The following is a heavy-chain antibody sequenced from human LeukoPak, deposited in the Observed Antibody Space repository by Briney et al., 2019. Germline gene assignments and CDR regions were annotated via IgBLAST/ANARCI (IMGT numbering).Heavy chain of an antibody. Sequence: GGSLRLSCAASGFTFSSYGMHWVRQAPGKGLEWVAVIWYDGSNKYYADSVKGRFTISRDNSKNTLYLQMNSLRAEDTAVYYCAGDPGYYYDSSGDSTGYYFDYWGQGTLVTVSS. J-gene: IGHJ4*02. V-gene: IGHV3-33*01. CDR2: IWYDGSNK. CDR3: AGDPGYYYDSSGDSTGYYFDY. CDR1: GFTFSSYG. D-gene: IGHD3-22*01.